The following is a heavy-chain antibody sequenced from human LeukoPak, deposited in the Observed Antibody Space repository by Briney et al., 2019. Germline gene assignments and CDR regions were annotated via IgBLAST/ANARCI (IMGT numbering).Heavy chain of an antibody. CDR2: ISYDGSNK. V-gene: IGHV3-30*04. D-gene: IGHD7-27*01. J-gene: IGHJ6*03. CDR3: ARDSSLGSPNNYYYYYMDV. CDR1: GFTFSSYA. Sequence: SGRSLRLSCAASGFTFSSYAMHWVRQAPGKGLEWVAVISYDGSNKYYADSVKGRFTISRDNSKNTLYLQMNSLRAEDTAVYYRARDSSLGSPNNYYYYYMDVWGKGTTVTVSS.